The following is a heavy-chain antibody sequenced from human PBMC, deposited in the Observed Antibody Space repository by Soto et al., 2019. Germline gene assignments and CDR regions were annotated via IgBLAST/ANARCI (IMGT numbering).Heavy chain of an antibody. J-gene: IGHJ4*01. Sequence: SETLSLTCAVSGYSISSGYYWGWLRQPPGKGLEWIGEIYHSGTPNYNPSLKSRVTISIDSSKNQFSLELSSVTAADTAVYYCARSPFGAPDYWGQGILVTVSS. D-gene: IGHD3-10*01. CDR3: ARSPFGAPDY. V-gene: IGHV4-38-2*01. CDR2: IYHSGTP. CDR1: GYSISSGYY.